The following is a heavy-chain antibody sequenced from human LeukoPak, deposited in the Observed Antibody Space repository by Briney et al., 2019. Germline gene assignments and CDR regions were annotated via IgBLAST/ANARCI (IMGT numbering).Heavy chain of an antibody. J-gene: IGHJ4*02. V-gene: IGHV1-2*02. D-gene: IGHD1-1*01. CDR1: GYTFTSYG. CDR2: INPNSGGT. Sequence: GASVKVSCKASGYTFTSYGISWVRQAPGQGLEWMGWINPNSGGTNYAQKFQGRVTMTRDTSISTAYMELSRLRSDDTAVYYCARGVGTYYFDYWGQGTLVTVSS. CDR3: ARGVGTYYFDY.